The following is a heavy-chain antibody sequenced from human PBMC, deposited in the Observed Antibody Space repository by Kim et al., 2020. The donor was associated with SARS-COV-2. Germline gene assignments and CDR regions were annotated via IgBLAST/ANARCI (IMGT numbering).Heavy chain of an antibody. D-gene: IGHD4-17*01. CDR1: GFTFSSYG. Sequence: GGSLRLSCAASGFTFSSYGMHWVRQAPGKGLEWVAVIWYDGSNKYYADSVKGRFTISRDNSKNTLYLQMNSLRAEDTAVYYCAKDGGDDYGDHNFDYWGQGTLVTVSS. J-gene: IGHJ4*02. CDR2: IWYDGSNK. V-gene: IGHV3-33*06. CDR3: AKDGGDDYGDHNFDY.